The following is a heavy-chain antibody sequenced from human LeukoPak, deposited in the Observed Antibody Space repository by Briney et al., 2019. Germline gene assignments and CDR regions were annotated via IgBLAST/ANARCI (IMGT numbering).Heavy chain of an antibody. CDR2: ISTRGNTV. V-gene: IGHV3-48*03. Sequence: GGSLRLSCAASGFTFSSYEMNWVRQAPGKGLEWVSYISTRGNTVYYADSVKGRFTISRNNAKNSLYLQMDSLRAEDTAVYNCAYLPTMIVVVTFDYWGQGTLVTVSS. CDR1: GFTFSSYE. D-gene: IGHD3-22*01. CDR3: AYLPTMIVVVTFDY. J-gene: IGHJ4*02.